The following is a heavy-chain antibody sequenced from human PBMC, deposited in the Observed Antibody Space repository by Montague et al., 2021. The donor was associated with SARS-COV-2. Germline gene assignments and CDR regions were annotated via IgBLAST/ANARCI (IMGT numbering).Heavy chain of an antibody. V-gene: IGHV4-4*07. CDR2: IYTSGRT. J-gene: IGHJ6*02. D-gene: IGHD2-2*01. Sequence: SETLSLTCGVSGGSINSYYWSWIRQPAGKGLEWIGRIYTSGRTNNSPSLKSRVTISVDTSRNHLSLKLTSVTAADTAVYYCARDSSTSGWGYWYYGLDVWGQGTTVIVSS. CDR3: ARDSSTSGWGYWYYGLDV. CDR1: GGSINSYY.